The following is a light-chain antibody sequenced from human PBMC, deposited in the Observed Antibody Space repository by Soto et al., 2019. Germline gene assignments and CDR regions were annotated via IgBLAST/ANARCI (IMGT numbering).Light chain of an antibody. V-gene: IGKV3-15*01. J-gene: IGKJ1*01. CDR3: QHPKWA. CDR2: DAS. Sequence: EIVMTQSPATLSVSPGERATLSCRASQSIRSDLAWYQQRPGQAPRLLIYDASTRAAGIPARFIGSGSGTEFTLTISSLQSEDSGTYYCQHPKWAFGQGTTVEI. CDR1: QSIRSD.